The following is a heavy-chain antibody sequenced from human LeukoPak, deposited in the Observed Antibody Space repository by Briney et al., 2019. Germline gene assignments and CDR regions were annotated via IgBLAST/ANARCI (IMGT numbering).Heavy chain of an antibody. CDR2: IIPILGIA. CDR1: GGTFSSYA. V-gene: IGHV1-69*04. CDR3: ARDSRAAAGKRPFDY. D-gene: IGHD6-13*01. Sequence: SVKVSCKASGGTFSSYAISWVRQAPGQGLEWMGRIIPILGIANYAQKFQGRVTMTTDTSTSTAYMELRSLRSDDTAVYYCARDSRAAAGKRPFDYWGQGTLVTVSS. J-gene: IGHJ4*02.